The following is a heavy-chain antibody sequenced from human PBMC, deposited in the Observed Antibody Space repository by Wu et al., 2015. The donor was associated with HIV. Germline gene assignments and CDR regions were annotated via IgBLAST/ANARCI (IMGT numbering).Heavy chain of an antibody. D-gene: IGHD4-11*01. Sequence: QVQLVQSGAEVKKPGSSVKVSCKASGGTFSSYAISWVRQAPGQGLEWMGWINPNSGGTNYAQKFQGRVTMTRDTSISTAYMELSRLRSDDTAVYYCARDRGTTKGWFDPGAREPWSPSPQ. CDR2: INPNSGGT. V-gene: IGHV1-2*02. CDR1: GGTFSSYA. J-gene: IGHJ5*02. CDR3: ARDRGTTKGWFDP.